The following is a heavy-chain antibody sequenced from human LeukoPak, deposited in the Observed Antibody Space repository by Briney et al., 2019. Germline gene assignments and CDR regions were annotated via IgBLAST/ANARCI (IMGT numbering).Heavy chain of an antibody. D-gene: IGHD2-21*02. V-gene: IGHV1-3*01. CDR3: ARDLDTYVVLTAYDTFDI. J-gene: IGHJ3*02. Sequence: ASVKVSCKASGYTFTSYAMHWVRQAPGQRLEWMGWINAGNGNTKYSQKFQGRVTITRDTSASTAYMELSSLRSEDTAVYYCARDLDTYVVLTAYDTFDIWGQGTMVTVSS. CDR2: INAGNGNT. CDR1: GYTFTSYA.